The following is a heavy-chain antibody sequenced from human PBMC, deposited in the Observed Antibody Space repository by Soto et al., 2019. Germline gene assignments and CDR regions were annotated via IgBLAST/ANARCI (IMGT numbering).Heavy chain of an antibody. J-gene: IGHJ5*02. CDR1: GYTFTRYG. D-gene: IGHD6-13*01. CDR2: INAANGDT. V-gene: IGHV1-3*01. CDR3: VRRHVSATGIDWFDP. Sequence: SVKVTCKASGYTFTRYGIHWVRQAPGQRLEWMGWINAANGDTKYSPKCQGRVTITRDTSASTAYMELSSLRSEDTAVYYCVRRHVSATGIDWFDPWGQGTLVTVSS.